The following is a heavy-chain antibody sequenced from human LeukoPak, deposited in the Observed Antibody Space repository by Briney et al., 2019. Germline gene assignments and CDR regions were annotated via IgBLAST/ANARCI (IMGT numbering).Heavy chain of an antibody. J-gene: IGHJ4*02. Sequence: PGGSLRLSCAASGFTFTDYWMTWVHQVPGKGLEWVANIQRGGSESYYVDSVKGRFTISRENAKNSLYLQMDSLRVEDTAVYYCARVGTWELQRVFDYWGQGTLVTVSS. CDR3: ARVGTWELQRVFDY. CDR2: IQRGGSES. CDR1: GFTFTDYW. D-gene: IGHD1-26*01. V-gene: IGHV3-7*01.